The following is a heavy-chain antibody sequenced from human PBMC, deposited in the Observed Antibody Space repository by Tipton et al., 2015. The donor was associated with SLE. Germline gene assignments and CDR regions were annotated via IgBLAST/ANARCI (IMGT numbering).Heavy chain of an antibody. CDR1: GGSISRSTYY. CDR3: ARDEYRYDTTGYHLLGHFDF. D-gene: IGHD3-22*01. J-gene: IGHJ4*02. V-gene: IGHV4-39*07. CDR2: IYYSGST. Sequence: TLSLTCTVSGGSISRSTYYWGWIRQPPGKGLEWIGSIYYSGSTNYNPSLKSRVTISVDTSKNQFSLSLTSMTAADTAVYYCARDEYRYDTTGYHLLGHFDFWGQGTLVTVSS.